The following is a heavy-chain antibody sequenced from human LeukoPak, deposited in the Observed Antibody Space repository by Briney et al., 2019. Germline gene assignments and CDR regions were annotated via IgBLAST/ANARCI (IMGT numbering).Heavy chain of an antibody. D-gene: IGHD6-19*01. J-gene: IGHJ4*02. V-gene: IGHV1-2*02. CDR2: INPNSGGT. CDR1: GYTFTGYY. CDR3: ARVPLGSSGWYN. Sequence: ASVKVSCKASGYTFTGYYMHWVRQAPGQGLEWMGWINPNSGGTNYAQKFQGRVTMTRDTSISTAYMELSRLRSDDTAVYYCARVPLGSSGWYNWGQGTLVTVSS.